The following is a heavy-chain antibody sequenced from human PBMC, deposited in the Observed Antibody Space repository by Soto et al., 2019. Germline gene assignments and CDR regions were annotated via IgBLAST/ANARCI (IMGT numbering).Heavy chain of an antibody. CDR3: AIEGPRNYYGSGSYYSD. D-gene: IGHD3-10*01. J-gene: IGHJ4*02. CDR2: ISSSSSYI. Sequence: EVQLVESGGGLVKPGGSLRLSCAASGFTFSSYSMNWVRQAPGKGLEWVSSISSSSSYIYYADSVKGRFTISRDNAKNSLYLQMNSLRAEDTAVYYCAIEGPRNYYGSGSYYSDWGQGTLVTVSS. V-gene: IGHV3-21*01. CDR1: GFTFSSYS.